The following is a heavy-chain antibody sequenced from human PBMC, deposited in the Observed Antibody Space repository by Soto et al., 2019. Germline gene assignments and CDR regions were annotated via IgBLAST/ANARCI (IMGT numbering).Heavy chain of an antibody. CDR3: ARDMISAVAGDFDY. D-gene: IGHD6-19*01. CDR1: GYTFTSYG. Sequence: ASVKVSCKASGYTFTSYGISWVRQAPGQGLEWMGWISAYNGNTNYAQKLQGRVTMTTDTSTSTAYMELRSLRSDDTAVYYCARDMISAVAGDFDYWGQGTLVIVSS. V-gene: IGHV1-18*04. CDR2: ISAYNGNT. J-gene: IGHJ4*02.